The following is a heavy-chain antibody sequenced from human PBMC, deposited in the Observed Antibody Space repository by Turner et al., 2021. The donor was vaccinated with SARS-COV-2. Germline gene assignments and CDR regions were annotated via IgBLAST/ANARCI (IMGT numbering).Heavy chain of an antibody. CDR2: IYYSGIT. CDR3: ARLMDTAMDYYGMDV. V-gene: IGHV4-39*01. D-gene: IGHD5-18*01. Sequence: QLQLPESGPGLVKPSETLSLTCTASGGSISSSTYYWGWIRQPPGKGLEWIGSIYYSGITYYNPSLKSRVTISVDPSKNQFSLKLSSVTAADTAVYYCARLMDTAMDYYGMDVWGQGTTVTVSS. CDR1: GGSISSSTYY. J-gene: IGHJ6*02.